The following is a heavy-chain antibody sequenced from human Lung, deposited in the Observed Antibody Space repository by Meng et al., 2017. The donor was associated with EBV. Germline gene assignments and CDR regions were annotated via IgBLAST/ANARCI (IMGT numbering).Heavy chain of an antibody. CDR3: ARFYCSSTSCPHVLFDY. D-gene: IGHD2-2*01. V-gene: IGHV1-18*01. J-gene: IGHJ4*02. CDR2: ISAYNGNT. Sequence: VQLGQSGAEAKMPGASVKVSCEASGFIFTSYAISWVRQAPGQGLQYMGWISAYNGNTNYTQELQGRVTMTTDTSTSTAYMELRSLRFDDTAVYYCARFYCSSTSCPHVLFDYWGQGTLVTVSS. CDR1: GFIFTSYA.